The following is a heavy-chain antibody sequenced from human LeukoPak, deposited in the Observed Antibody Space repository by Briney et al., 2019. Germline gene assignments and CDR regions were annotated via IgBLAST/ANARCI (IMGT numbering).Heavy chain of an antibody. CDR2: INHSGST. Sequence: SETRSRTCAVYGGSFSGYYWSWIRQPPGKGLEWIGEINHSGSTNYNPSLKSRVTISVDTSKNQFSLKLSSVTAADTAVYYCARGLGDDSSGTIFDYWGQGTLVTVSS. V-gene: IGHV4-34*01. J-gene: IGHJ4*02. CDR3: ARGLGDDSSGTIFDY. D-gene: IGHD3-22*01. CDR1: GGSFSGYY.